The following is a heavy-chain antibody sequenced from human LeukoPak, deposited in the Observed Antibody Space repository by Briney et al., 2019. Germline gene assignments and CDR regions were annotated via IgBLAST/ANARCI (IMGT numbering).Heavy chain of an antibody. CDR3: ATVASGWYPDY. J-gene: IGHJ4*02. Sequence: SETLSLTCAVYGGSFSGYYWSWIRQPPGKGLEWIGEINHSGSTNYNPSLKSRVTISVDTSKNQFSLKLNSVTAADTAVYYCATVASGWYPDYWGQGALVTVAS. CDR2: INHSGST. CDR1: GGSFSGYY. V-gene: IGHV4-34*01. D-gene: IGHD6-19*01.